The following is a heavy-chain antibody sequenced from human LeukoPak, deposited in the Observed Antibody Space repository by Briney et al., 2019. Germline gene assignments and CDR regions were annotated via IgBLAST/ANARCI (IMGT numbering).Heavy chain of an antibody. CDR3: SRYFDL. CDR1: GGSISSGSYY. CDR2: IYTSGST. V-gene: IGHV4-61*02. J-gene: IGHJ2*01. Sequence: PSETLSLTCTVSGGSISSGSYYWSWIRQPAGKGLEWIGRIYTSGSTNYNPSLKSRVTISLDTSKNHFSLKLSSVTAADTAVYYCSRYFDLWGRGTLVTVSS.